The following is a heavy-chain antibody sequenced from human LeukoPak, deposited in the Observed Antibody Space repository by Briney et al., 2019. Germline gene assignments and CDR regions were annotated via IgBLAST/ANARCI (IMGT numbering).Heavy chain of an antibody. D-gene: IGHD2-15*01. J-gene: IGHJ4*02. CDR1: GYTFTAYY. Sequence: ASVKVSCRASGYTFTAYYLHWVRQAPGQGLEWMGWINPNSGGTDYAQNFQGRVTMTRDTSISTAYMELSRLRSDDTAMYYCARDLSYCSGGSCYLGYWGQGTLVTVSS. CDR3: ARDLSYCSGGSCYLGY. CDR2: INPNSGGT. V-gene: IGHV1-2*02.